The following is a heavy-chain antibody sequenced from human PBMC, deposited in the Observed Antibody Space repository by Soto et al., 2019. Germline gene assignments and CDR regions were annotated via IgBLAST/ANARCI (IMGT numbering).Heavy chain of an antibody. J-gene: IGHJ4*02. V-gene: IGHV3-74*01. CDR2: INSDGSST. CDR3: ARDYKVSSCHDY. Sequence: PVGSLRLSCAASGFTFSSYWMHWVRQAPGKGLVWVSRINSDGSSTSYADSVKGRFTISRDNAKNTLYLQMNSLRAEDTAVYYCARDYKVSSCHDYWGQGTLVTVSS. D-gene: IGHD6-13*01. CDR1: GFTFSSYW.